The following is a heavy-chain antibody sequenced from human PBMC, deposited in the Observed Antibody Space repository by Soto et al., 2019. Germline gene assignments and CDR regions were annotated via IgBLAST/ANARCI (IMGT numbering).Heavy chain of an antibody. D-gene: IGHD5-12*01. J-gene: IGHJ4*02. CDR3: AREVGSGHDLDHFDY. V-gene: IGHV4-59*01. Sequence: SETLCVTCTSSVGSISTYYWSWIRQSPGKGLDCIGFMYYTGSTNHNPSLRSRVTISVDTSKNQFSLKLSSVTAADTAIYYCAREVGSGHDLDHFDYWGQVTLVTAPQ. CDR2: MYYTGST. CDR1: VGSISTYY.